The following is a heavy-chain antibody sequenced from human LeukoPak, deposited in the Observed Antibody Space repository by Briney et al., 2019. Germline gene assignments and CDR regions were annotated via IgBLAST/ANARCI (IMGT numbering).Heavy chain of an antibody. D-gene: IGHD3-3*01. CDR3: ARRSETEWLLYYYYYYMDV. V-gene: IGHV4-4*02. CDR1: GGSISSSNW. Sequence: SGTLSLTCAVSGGSISSSNWWSWVRQPPGKGLEWIGEIYHSGSTNYNPSLKSRVTISVDKSKNQFSLKLSSVTAADTAVYYCARRSETEWLLYYYYYYMDVWGKGTTVTVSS. J-gene: IGHJ6*03. CDR2: IYHSGST.